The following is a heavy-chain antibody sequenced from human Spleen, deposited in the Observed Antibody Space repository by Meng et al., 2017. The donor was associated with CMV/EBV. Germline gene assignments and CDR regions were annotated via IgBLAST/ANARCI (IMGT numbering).Heavy chain of an antibody. CDR3: TRAAAGYWFDP. D-gene: IGHD6-13*01. J-gene: IGHJ5*02. Sequence: QVQLQQWGAGLLKPSETLSLTCAVYGGSFSGYYWSWIRQPPGKGLEWIGEINHSGSTNYNPSLKSRVTISVDTSKNQFSLKLSSVTAADTAVYYCTRAAAGYWFDPWGQGTLVTVSS. V-gene: IGHV4-34*01. CDR1: GGSFSGYY. CDR2: INHSGST.